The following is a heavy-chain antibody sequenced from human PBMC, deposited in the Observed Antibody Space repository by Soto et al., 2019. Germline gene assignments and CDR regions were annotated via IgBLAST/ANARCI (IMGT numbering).Heavy chain of an antibody. V-gene: IGHV3-21*01. Sequence: LRLSCAAAEFTFSSDTMNWVRLAPGKGLEWVSAISSSSRYIYYADSVKGRFTISRDDAKNSLSLQMSRLRAEDTAVYYCASDPSGGRPGFDYWGQGPMVTVSS. J-gene: IGHJ4*02. CDR1: EFTFSSDT. CDR2: ISSSSRYI. CDR3: ASDPSGGRPGFDY. D-gene: IGHD3-3*01.